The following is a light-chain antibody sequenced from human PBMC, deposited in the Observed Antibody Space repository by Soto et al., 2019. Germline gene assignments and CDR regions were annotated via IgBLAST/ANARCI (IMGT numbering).Light chain of an antibody. Sequence: EIVRTQSPATLSVSPGERATLSCRASQSVNSNYLAWYQQKPGQAPRLLIYGISKRATDIPDRFSGSGSGTEFTLTISSLLPEDFATYYCQQHGQWPITFGQGTRLEIK. J-gene: IGKJ5*01. CDR1: QSVNSN. V-gene: IGKV3D-15*01. CDR2: GIS. CDR3: QQHGQWPIT.